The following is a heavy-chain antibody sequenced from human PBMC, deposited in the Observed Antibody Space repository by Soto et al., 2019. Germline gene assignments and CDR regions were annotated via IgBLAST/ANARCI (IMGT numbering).Heavy chain of an antibody. CDR3: ARGGGVGVAGSAAFDM. CDR1: GYPVTAYY. Sequence: QLHLVQSGAVVKKPGASVTVSCSASGYPVTAYYMHWVRQAPGRGLEWMGGINPATGAAKYTQTFQGRVSMVRATSASTVFMALGGLTSEDAAFFYVARGGGVGVAGSAAFDMWGQWTLVTVSS. J-gene: IGHJ3*02. D-gene: IGHD3-3*01. V-gene: IGHV1-2*02. CDR2: INPATGAA.